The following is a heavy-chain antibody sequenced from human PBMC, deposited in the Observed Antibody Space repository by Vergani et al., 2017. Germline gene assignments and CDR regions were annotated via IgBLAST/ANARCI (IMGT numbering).Heavy chain of an antibody. D-gene: IGHD1-26*01. CDR2: ISYDGSNK. CDR3: ARGRAFIVGTLGSDY. J-gene: IGHJ4*02. CDR1: GFTFSSYG. V-gene: IGHV3-30*03. Sequence: QVQLVESGGGVVQPGRSLRLSCAASGFTFSSYGMHWVRQAPGKGLEWVAVISYDGSNKYYADSVKGRFTISRDNSKNTLYLQMNSLRAEDTAVYYCARGRAFIVGTLGSDYWGQGTLVTVSS.